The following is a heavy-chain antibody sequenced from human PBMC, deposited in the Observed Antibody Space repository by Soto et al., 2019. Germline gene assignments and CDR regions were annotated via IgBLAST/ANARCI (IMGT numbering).Heavy chain of an antibody. CDR2: IWFDGSNE. V-gene: IGHV3-33*01. D-gene: IGHD3-10*01. CDR1: GFTFSSYG. Sequence: QVHLVESGGGVVQPGRSLRLSCTASGFTFSSYGMHWVRQAPGKGLEWVAIIWFDGSNENYADSVKGRFTISRDNFKNTLYLQMNSLRVEDTAVYYCARDFSMVWGVMGYWGQGTLVTVSS. CDR3: ARDFSMVWGVMGY. J-gene: IGHJ4*02.